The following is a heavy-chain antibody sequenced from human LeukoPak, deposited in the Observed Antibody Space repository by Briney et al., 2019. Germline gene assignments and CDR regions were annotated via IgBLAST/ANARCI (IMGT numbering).Heavy chain of an antibody. V-gene: IGHV1-8*01. CDR2: MNPNSGNT. D-gene: IGHD3-10*01. CDR1: GYTFTSYD. CDR3: ARGQEWWTPEMYYYGSASYYTENDY. J-gene: IGHJ4*02. Sequence: ASVKVSCKASGYTFTSYDINWVRQATGQGLEWMGWMNPNSGNTGYAQKFQGRVTMTRNTSISTAYMELSSLRSEDTAVYYCARGQEWWTPEMYYYGSASYYTENDYWGQGTLVTVSS.